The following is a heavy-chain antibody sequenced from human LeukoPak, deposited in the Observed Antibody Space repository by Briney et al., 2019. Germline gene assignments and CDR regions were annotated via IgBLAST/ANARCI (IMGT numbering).Heavy chain of an antibody. V-gene: IGHV1-18*01. J-gene: IGHJ6*03. CDR3: AKTTVTSEEYYYYYMDV. Sequence: ASVKVSCKTSGYTFTSYGVSWVRQAPGQGLEWMGWIVTYNGNTYYSQKFQSRVTMTTDTSTSTAYLELRSLRSDDTAVYYCAKTTVTSEEYYYYYMDVWGKGTTVTVSS. CDR1: GYTFTSYG. CDR2: IVTYNGNT. D-gene: IGHD4-11*01.